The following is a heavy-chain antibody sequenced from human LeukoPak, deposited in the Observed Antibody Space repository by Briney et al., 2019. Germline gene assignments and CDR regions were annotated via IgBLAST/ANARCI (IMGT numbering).Heavy chain of an antibody. CDR2: IYPDDSDI. D-gene: IGHD3-10*01. Sequence: GESLKISCKGSGYSFTDYWIGWVRQMPGVGLQWMGIIYPDDSDIRYSPSFQGQVTISADKSIITAYLQWSSLKASDTAMYYCARHGRGSRSPNAFDIWGQGTMVTVSS. CDR3: ARHGRGSRSPNAFDI. V-gene: IGHV5-51*01. CDR1: GYSFTDYW. J-gene: IGHJ3*02.